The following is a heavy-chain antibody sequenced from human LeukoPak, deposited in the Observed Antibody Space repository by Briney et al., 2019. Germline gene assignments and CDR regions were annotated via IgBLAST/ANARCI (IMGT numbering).Heavy chain of an antibody. CDR3: ARDLGYYDMSYYFDY. CDR2: IIPIFGTA. D-gene: IGHD3-22*01. J-gene: IGHJ4*02. V-gene: IGHV1-69*13. Sequence: SVKVSCKASGGTFSSYAISWVRQATGQGLEWMGGIIPIFGTANYAQKFQGRVTITADESTSTAYMELSSLRSEDTAVYYCARDLGYYDMSYYFDYWGQGTLVTVSS. CDR1: GGTFSSYA.